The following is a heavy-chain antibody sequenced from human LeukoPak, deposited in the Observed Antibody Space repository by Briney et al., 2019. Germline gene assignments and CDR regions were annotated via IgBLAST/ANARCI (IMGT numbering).Heavy chain of an antibody. Sequence: PSETLSLACTVSGGSISPYFWNWIRQPPGKGLEWIGYIYYSGSTNYNPSLKSRVTISVDTSKNQFSLKLSSVTAADTAVYYCARSGGGSYYGYDYWGQGTLVTVSS. J-gene: IGHJ4*02. V-gene: IGHV4-59*01. CDR2: IYYSGST. D-gene: IGHD1-26*01. CDR3: ARSGGGSYYGYDY. CDR1: GGSISPYF.